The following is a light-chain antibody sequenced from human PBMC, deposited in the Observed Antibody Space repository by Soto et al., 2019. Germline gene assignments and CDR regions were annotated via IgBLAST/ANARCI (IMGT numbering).Light chain of an antibody. Sequence: QSALTQPASVSGSPGQSITISCTGTSSDVGGYNYVSWYQQHPGKAPELMIYEVSNRPSGGSNRFSGSKSGNTASLTISGLQAEDEADYYCSSYTTSITLVFGGGTKLTVL. CDR3: SSYTTSITLV. CDR1: SSDVGGYNY. CDR2: EVS. J-gene: IGLJ2*01. V-gene: IGLV2-14*01.